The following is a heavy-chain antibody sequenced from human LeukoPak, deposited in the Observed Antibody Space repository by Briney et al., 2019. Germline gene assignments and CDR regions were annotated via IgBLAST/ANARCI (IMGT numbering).Heavy chain of an antibody. D-gene: IGHD5-12*01. V-gene: IGHV1-2*02. CDR1: GYTFTGYY. J-gene: IGHJ4*02. Sequence: ASVKVSCKASGYTFTGYYMHWVRQAPGQGLEWMGWINPKSGSTNYAQKFQGSVTVTRDTSISTAYMELSRLRSDDTAVYYCKSSLEATILWGQGTLVTVSS. CDR2: INPKSGST. CDR3: KSSLEATIL.